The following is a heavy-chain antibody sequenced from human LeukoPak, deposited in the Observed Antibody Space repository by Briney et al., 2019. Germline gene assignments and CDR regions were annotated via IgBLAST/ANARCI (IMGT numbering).Heavy chain of an antibody. Sequence: PGGSLRLSCAASGFNLRSYSMNWVRQAPGKGLEWVSSISTSSSYIYYADSVKGRLTISRDNAKDSLYLQMNSLRAEDTAVYFCARDYCSGGSCYYMDVWGKGTTVTASS. CDR1: GFNLRSYS. CDR3: ARDYCSGGSCYYMDV. CDR2: ISTSSSYI. D-gene: IGHD2-15*01. J-gene: IGHJ6*03. V-gene: IGHV3-21*01.